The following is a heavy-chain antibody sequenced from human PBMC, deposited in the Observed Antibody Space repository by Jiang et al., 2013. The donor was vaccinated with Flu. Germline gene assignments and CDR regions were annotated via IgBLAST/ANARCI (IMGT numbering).Heavy chain of an antibody. V-gene: IGHV1-69*04. J-gene: IGHJ4*02. Sequence: GAEVKKPGASVKVSCKASGYTFTSYGISWVRQAPGQGLEWMGRIIPILGIANYAQKFQGRVTITADKSTSTAYMELSSLRSEDTAVYYCASEGVYYDILTGYYFDYWGQGTLVTVSS. CDR1: GYTFTSYG. D-gene: IGHD3-9*01. CDR2: IIPILGIA. CDR3: ASEGVYYDILTGYYFDY.